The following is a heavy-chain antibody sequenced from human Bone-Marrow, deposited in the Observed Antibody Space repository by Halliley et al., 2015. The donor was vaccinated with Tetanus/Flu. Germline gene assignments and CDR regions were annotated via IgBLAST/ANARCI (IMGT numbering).Heavy chain of an antibody. CDR3: ARGQYYYGSGSYYNS. CDR2: INQSGGT. V-gene: IGHV4-34*01. J-gene: IGHJ4*02. D-gene: IGHD3-10*01. CDR1: GGSFSGYY. Sequence: TLSLTCVVYGGSFSGYYWSWIRQSPGKGLEWIGEINQSGGTNYNPSLKSRVIISLDTSKNQFSLKLSSVTAADTAVYYCARGQYYYGSGSYYNSWGQGTLVTVSS.